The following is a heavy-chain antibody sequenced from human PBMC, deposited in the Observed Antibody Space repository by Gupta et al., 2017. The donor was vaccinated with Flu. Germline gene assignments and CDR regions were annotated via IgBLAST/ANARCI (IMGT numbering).Heavy chain of an antibody. V-gene: IGHV4-59*01. CDR3: ARGDYDFWSGYGLWFDP. CDR1: GGSISSYY. Sequence: QVQLQESGPGLVKPSETLSLTCTVSGGSISSYYWSWIRQPPGKGLEWIGYIYYSGSTNYNPSLKSRVTISVDTSKNQFSLKLSSVTAADTAVYYCARGDYDFWSGYGLWFDPWGQGTLVTVSS. J-gene: IGHJ5*02. CDR2: IYYSGST. D-gene: IGHD3-3*01.